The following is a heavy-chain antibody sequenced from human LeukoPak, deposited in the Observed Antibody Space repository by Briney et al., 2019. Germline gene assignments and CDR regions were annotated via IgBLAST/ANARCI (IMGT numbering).Heavy chain of an antibody. CDR3: LPLLSRPYVEDGFDI. Sequence: PGGSLRLSCVGTGFTFSTYRMNWVRQAPGKGLEWVSSISSSSSYIYYADSVKGRFTISRDNARNSLYLQMNSLRAEDTAVYYCLPLLSRPYVEDGFDIWGQGTMVTASS. CDR2: ISSSSSYI. V-gene: IGHV3-21*01. J-gene: IGHJ3*02. D-gene: IGHD2/OR15-2a*01. CDR1: GFTFSTYR.